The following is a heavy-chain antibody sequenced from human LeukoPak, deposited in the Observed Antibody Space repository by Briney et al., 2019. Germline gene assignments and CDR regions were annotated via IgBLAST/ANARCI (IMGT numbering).Heavy chain of an antibody. CDR2: ISYSSITI. D-gene: IGHD2-2*01. CDR1: GFIFSNYE. V-gene: IGHV3-48*03. J-gene: IGHJ4*02. CDR3: VRGPYSYGSNYGIDY. Sequence: GGSLRLSCAAAGFIFSNYEMTWVRQAPGKGREWMSYISYSSITIYYADSVRGRFTVSRDNAKNSLYLQMNSLRADDTAVYYCVRGPYSYGSNYGIDYWGQGTQVTVSS.